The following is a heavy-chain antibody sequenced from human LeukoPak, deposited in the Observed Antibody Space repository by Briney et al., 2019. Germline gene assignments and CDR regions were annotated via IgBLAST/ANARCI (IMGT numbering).Heavy chain of an antibody. Sequence: ASVKVSCKASGYTFTGYYMHWVRQATGQGLEWMGWMNPNSGNTGYAQKFQGRVTITRNTSISTAYMELSSLRSEDTAVYYCARGLRLPTRARYYYYYMDVWGKGTTVTVSS. J-gene: IGHJ6*03. V-gene: IGHV1-8*03. CDR1: GYTFTGYY. CDR3: ARGLRLPTRARYYYYYMDV. CDR2: MNPNSGNT.